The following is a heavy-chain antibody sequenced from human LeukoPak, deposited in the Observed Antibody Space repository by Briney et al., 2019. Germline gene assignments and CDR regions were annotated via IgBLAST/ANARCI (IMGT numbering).Heavy chain of an antibody. CDR2: ISTSGRI. CDR3: GRDRGNGDYGDYFDS. V-gene: IGHV4-61*02. J-gene: IGHJ4*02. CDR1: GDSITRGTYY. D-gene: IGHD4-17*01. Sequence: SETLSLTCTVSGDSITRGTYYWNWIRQPAGRGLEWIGRISTSGRISYTPSLKSRVTISIDTSRNLVSLRLTSASATDTAVYFCGRDRGNGDYGDYFDSWGQGTLVIVSS.